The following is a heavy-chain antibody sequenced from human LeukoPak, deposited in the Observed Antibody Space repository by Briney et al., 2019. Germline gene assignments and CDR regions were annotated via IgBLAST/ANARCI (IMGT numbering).Heavy chain of an antibody. J-gene: IGHJ4*02. CDR2: IYSGGST. Sequence: GGSLRLSCAASGFIFSTYEMSWVRQAPGKGLEWVSVIYSGGSTYYADSVKGRFTISRDNSKNTLYLQMNSLRAEDTAVYYCARSISGYDLDYWGQGTLVTVSS. CDR3: ARSISGYDLDY. D-gene: IGHD5-12*01. V-gene: IGHV3-66*01. CDR1: GFIFSTYE.